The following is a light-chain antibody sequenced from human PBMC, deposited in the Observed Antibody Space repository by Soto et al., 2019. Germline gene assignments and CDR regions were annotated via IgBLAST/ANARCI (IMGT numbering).Light chain of an antibody. CDR1: SSNIGAGYD. CDR3: QSYDNSLSVHVV. V-gene: IGLV1-40*01. CDR2: VNS. J-gene: IGLJ2*01. Sequence: QLVLTQPPSVSGAPGQRVTISCTGTSSNIGAGYDEHWYQQVPGTSPKLLIFVNSNRPSGVPDRFSGSKSGTSASLAITGLQAEDEADYYCQSYDNSLSVHVVFGGGTKLTVL.